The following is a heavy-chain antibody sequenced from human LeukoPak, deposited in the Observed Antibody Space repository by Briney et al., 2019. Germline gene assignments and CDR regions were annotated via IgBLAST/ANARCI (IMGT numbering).Heavy chain of an antibody. CDR1: GFTFRGHW. CDR2: INSDGSGK. J-gene: IGHJ4*02. CDR3: VRYATGLTN. D-gene: IGHD4-11*01. Sequence: GGSLRLSCVASGFTFRGHWMNWVRQAPGQGMEWVANINSDGSGKYHVDSVQGRFTISRDNAKNSLYLQMNSLRAEDTAVYYCVRYATGLTNWGQGTLVAVSS. V-gene: IGHV3-7*01.